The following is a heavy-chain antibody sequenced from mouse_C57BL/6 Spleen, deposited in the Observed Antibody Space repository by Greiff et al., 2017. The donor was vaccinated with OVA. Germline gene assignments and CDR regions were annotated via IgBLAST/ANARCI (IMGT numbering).Heavy chain of an antibody. CDR1: GYTFTDYN. J-gene: IGHJ3*01. Sequence: EVQLQQSGPELVKPGASVKMSCKASGYTFTDYNMHWVKQSHGKSLEWIGYINPNNGGTSYNQKFKGKATLTVNKSSCTAYMELRSLTSEDSAVYDCAREVWAGIYYEYDGRAWFAYWGQGTLVTVSA. D-gene: IGHD2-4*01. V-gene: IGHV1-22*01. CDR2: INPNNGGT. CDR3: AREVWAGIYYEYDGRAWFAY.